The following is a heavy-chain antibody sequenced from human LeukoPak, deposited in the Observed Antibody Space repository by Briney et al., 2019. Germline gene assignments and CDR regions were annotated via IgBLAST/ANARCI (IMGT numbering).Heavy chain of an antibody. V-gene: IGHV4-34*01. CDR1: GGSISSYY. CDR3: ARGGVQLWTRAFDY. Sequence: PSETLSLTCTVSGGSISSYYWSWIRQPAGKGLEWIGEINHSGSTNYNPSLKSRVIISVDTSKNQFSLKLSSVTAADTAVYYCARGGVQLWTRAFDYWGQGTLVTVSS. J-gene: IGHJ4*02. CDR2: INHSGST. D-gene: IGHD5-18*01.